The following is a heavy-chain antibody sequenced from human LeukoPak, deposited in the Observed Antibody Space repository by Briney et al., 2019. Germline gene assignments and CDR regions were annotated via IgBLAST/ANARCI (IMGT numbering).Heavy chain of an antibody. D-gene: IGHD6-6*01. Sequence: GGSLRLSCAASGFTVSSTYLTWVRQAPGKGLEWLSVIYSGGYTYYADSVKGRFFISRDISENMVYLQMNSLSVVDTAVYFCARGRPAHYFDSWGPGTLVTVS. J-gene: IGHJ4*02. V-gene: IGHV3-66*01. CDR1: GFTVSSTY. CDR3: ARGRPAHYFDS. CDR2: IYSGGYT.